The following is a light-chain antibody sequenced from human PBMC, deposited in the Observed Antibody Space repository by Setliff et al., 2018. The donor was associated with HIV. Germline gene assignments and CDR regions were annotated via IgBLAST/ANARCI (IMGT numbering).Light chain of an antibody. CDR1: SSDVGSYNL. CDR3: CSYSYSSPYV. V-gene: IGLV2-23*02. CDR2: EVF. Sequence: QSALAQPASVSGSPGQSITISCTGTSSDVGSYNLVSWYQQHPDKAPKLMIYEVFKRPSGVSNRFSGSKSDNTASLTISGLQAEDEADYYCCSYSYSSPYVFGTGTKVTV. J-gene: IGLJ1*01.